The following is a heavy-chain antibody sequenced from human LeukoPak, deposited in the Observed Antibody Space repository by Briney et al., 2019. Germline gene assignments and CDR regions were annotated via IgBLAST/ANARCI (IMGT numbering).Heavy chain of an antibody. CDR1: GYSFTSYW. V-gene: IGHV5-51*01. CDR2: IYPGDSDT. Sequence: GESLKISCKGSGYSFTSYWIGWVRQMPGKGLEWMGIIYPGDSDTRYSPSFQGQVTISADKSISTAYLQWSSLKASDTAMYYCARQRLAVAGLYLFDYWGQGTLVTVSS. J-gene: IGHJ4*02. D-gene: IGHD6-19*01. CDR3: ARQRLAVAGLYLFDY.